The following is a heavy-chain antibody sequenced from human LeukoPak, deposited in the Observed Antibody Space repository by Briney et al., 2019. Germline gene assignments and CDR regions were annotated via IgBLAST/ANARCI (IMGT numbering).Heavy chain of an antibody. D-gene: IGHD3-16*01. CDR2: IYYSGST. CDR3: ARKRYDYVWGSHDAFDI. V-gene: IGHV4-31*03. CDR1: GGSISSGGYY. Sequence: SQTLSLTCTVSGGSISSGGYYWSWIRQHPGKGLEWIGYIYYSGSTYYNPSLKSRVTISVDTSKNQFSLKLSSVTAADTAVYYCARKRYDYVWGSHDAFDIWGQGTMVTVSS. J-gene: IGHJ3*02.